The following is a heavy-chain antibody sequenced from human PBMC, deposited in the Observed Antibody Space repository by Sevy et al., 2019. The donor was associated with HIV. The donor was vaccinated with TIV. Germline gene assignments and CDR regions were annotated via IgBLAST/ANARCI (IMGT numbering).Heavy chain of an antibody. CDR1: GGSISSSSYY. V-gene: IGHV3-23*01. J-gene: IGHJ3*02. CDR3: ARNLSPSGAFDI. D-gene: IGHD6-25*01. CDR2: ISGSSGTT. Sequence: ETLSLTCTVSGGSISSSSYYWGWVRQAPGKGLEWLSVISGSSGTTYAAESVKGRFTISRDNSKNTLYLHMSSLGAEDTAVYYCARNLSPSGAFDIWGQGTRVTVSS.